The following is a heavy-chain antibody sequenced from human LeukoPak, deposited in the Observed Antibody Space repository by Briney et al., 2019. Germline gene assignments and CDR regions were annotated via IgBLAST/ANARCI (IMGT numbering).Heavy chain of an antibody. D-gene: IGHD3-10*01. CDR2: IKQDGSEK. V-gene: IGHV3-7*01. Sequence: PGGSLRLSCAASGFTFSSYWMSWVRQAPGKGLEWVANIKQDGSEKYYVDSVKGRFTISRDNAKNSLYLQMNSLRAEDTAVYYCARPRTGYYYYYGMDVWGQGTTVTVSS. CDR3: ARPRTGYYYYYGMDV. CDR1: GFTFSSYW. J-gene: IGHJ6*02.